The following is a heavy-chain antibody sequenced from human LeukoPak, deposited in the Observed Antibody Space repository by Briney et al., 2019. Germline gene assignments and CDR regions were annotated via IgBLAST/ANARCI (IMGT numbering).Heavy chain of an antibody. J-gene: IGHJ6*03. Sequence: ASVKVSCKASGYTFTGYYMHWVRQAPGQGLEWMGWINPNSGGTNYAQKFQGRVTMTRDTSISTAYMELSRLRSDDTVVYYCARGGLVGATTRYYYYYMDVWGKGTTVTVSS. CDR1: GYTFTGYY. CDR2: INPNSGGT. V-gene: IGHV1-2*02. CDR3: ARGGLVGATTRYYYYYMDV. D-gene: IGHD1-26*01.